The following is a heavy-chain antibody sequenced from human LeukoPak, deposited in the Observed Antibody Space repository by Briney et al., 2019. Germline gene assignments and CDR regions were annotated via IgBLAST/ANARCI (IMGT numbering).Heavy chain of an antibody. CDR3: AREAEYSSSYYFDY. V-gene: IGHV3-33*01. CDR2: IWYDGSNK. CDR1: GFTFSSYG. Sequence: PGGSLRLSCAASGFTFSSYGMHWVRQAPGKGLEWVAVIWYDGSNKYYADSVKGRFTISRDNSKNTLYLPMNSLRAEDTAVYYCAREAEYSSSYYFDYWGQGTLVTVSS. D-gene: IGHD6-6*01. J-gene: IGHJ4*02.